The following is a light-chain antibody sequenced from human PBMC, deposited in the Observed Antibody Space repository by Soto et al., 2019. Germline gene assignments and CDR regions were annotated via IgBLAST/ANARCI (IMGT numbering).Light chain of an antibody. J-gene: IGKJ5*01. Sequence: EIVMTQSPATLSVSPGERATLSCRASQSVSSNLAWYQQKPGQATRLLIYGASTRATGIPDRVSGSGSGTEVTLTISSLQSEDFAVYYCQQYNNWPFTFGQGTRLEIK. CDR3: QQYNNWPFT. CDR2: GAS. CDR1: QSVSSN. V-gene: IGKV3D-15*01.